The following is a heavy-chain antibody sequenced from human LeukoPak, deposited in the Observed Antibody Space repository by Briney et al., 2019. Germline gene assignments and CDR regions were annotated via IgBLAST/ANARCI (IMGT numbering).Heavy chain of an antibody. CDR2: IYWNDDK. V-gene: IGHV2-5*01. Sequence: SGPTLVKPTQTLTLTCTFSGFSLSTSGVGVGWIRQPPGKALEWLTLIYWNDDKRYSPSLKSRLTITRDTSKNQVVLTLTNMDPVDTATYFCAHSRWPSLSFTLWARDPLVTVSS. CDR1: GFSLSTSGVG. J-gene: IGHJ1*01. CDR3: AHSRWPSLSFTL. D-gene: IGHD2-15*01.